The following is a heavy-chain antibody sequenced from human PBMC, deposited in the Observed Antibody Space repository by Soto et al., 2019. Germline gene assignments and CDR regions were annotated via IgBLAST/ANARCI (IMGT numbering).Heavy chain of an antibody. CDR3: ARRITSSFDY. D-gene: IGHD1-20*01. CDR1: EFTFSIYN. CDR2: ITGSGDYT. V-gene: IGHV3-23*01. Sequence: EVQLLESGGGLVQPGGSLRLSCVASEFTFSIYNMNWVHQAPGKGLEWVSVITGSGDYTTYADSVKGRFTISRDNSKNTLYLQMNSLRAEDTAVYFCARRITSSFDYWGQGTLVTVSS. J-gene: IGHJ4*02.